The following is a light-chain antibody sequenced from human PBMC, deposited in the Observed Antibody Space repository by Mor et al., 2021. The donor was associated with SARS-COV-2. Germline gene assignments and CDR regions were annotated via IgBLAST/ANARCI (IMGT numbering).Light chain of an antibody. V-gene: IGLV2-23*02. Sequence: APGQSITISCTSTSSDVGSYNLVSWYQQHPGKAPKLMIYEVSKRPSGVSNRFSGSKSGNTASLTISGLQAEDEADYYCCSYAGSSTYVFGTGT. CDR2: EVS. J-gene: IGLJ1*01. CDR1: SSDVGSYNL. CDR3: CSYAGSSTYV.